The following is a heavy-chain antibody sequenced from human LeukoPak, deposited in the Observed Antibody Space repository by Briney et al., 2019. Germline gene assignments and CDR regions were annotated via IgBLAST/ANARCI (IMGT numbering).Heavy chain of an antibody. Sequence: GGSLRLSCAASGFTFSSYSMNWVRQAPGKGLEWVSYISSSSSTIYYADSVKGRFTISRDNAKNSLYLQMNSLRAEDTAVYYCARDRGKRGYSGYEDYWGQGTLVTVSS. V-gene: IGHV3-48*04. CDR3: ARDRGKRGYSGYEDY. CDR2: ISSSSSTI. J-gene: IGHJ4*02. D-gene: IGHD5-12*01. CDR1: GFTFSSYS.